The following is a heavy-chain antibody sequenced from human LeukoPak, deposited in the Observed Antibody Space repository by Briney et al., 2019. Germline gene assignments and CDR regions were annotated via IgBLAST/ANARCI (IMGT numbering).Heavy chain of an antibody. CDR3: ACYDSSGYSMLYAFDI. D-gene: IGHD3-22*01. CDR1: GFTVSSNYM. CDR2: IYHSGST. J-gene: IGHJ3*02. V-gene: IGHV4-4*02. Sequence: GSLRLSCAASGFTVSSNYMSWVRQPPGKGLEWIGEIYHSGSTNYNPSLKSRVTISVDKSKNQFSLKLSSVTAADTAVYYCACYDSSGYSMLYAFDIWGQGTMVTVSS.